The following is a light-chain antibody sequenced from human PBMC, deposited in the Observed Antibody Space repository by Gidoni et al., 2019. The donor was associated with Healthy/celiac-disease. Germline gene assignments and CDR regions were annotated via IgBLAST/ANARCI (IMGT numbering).Light chain of an antibody. J-gene: IGLJ2*01. CDR3: QAWDSSTVV. V-gene: IGLV3-1*01. Sequence: SYELTQPPSLSVPPGQTASITCSGDKLGDKYACWYQQKPGQSPVLVIYQDSKRPSGIPERFSGSNSGNTATLTISGTQAMDEADYYCQAWDSSTVVFGGGTTLTVL. CDR2: QDS. CDR1: KLGDKY.